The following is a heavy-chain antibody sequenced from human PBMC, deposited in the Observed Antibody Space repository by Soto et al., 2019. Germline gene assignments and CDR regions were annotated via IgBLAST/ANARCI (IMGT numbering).Heavy chain of an antibody. J-gene: IGHJ6*03. D-gene: IGHD5-12*01. V-gene: IGHV3-23*01. Sequence: GGSLRLSCAASGFTFGSYAMSWFRQAPGKGLEWVSGISGSGGSTYYADSVKGRFTISRDNSKNTLYVQMNNLRAEDTALYYCAKGSGYDYTYYYYYYMDVWGKGTTVTVSS. CDR2: ISGSGGST. CDR1: GFTFGSYA. CDR3: AKGSGYDYTYYYYYYMDV.